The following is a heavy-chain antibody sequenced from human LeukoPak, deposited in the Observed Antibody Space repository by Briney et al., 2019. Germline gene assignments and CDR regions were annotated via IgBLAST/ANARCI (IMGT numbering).Heavy chain of an antibody. V-gene: IGHV3-49*03. J-gene: IGHJ6*03. CDR2: IRSKAYGGTT. CDR3: TRGGSGYDYREDYYYYYMDV. Sequence: GGSLRLSCTASGFTFGDYAMSWFRQAPGKGLEWVGFIRSKAYGGTTEYAASVKGRFTISRDDSKSIAYLQMNSLKTEDTAVYYCTRGGSGYDYREDYYYYYMDVWGKGTTVTVSS. CDR1: GFTFGDYA. D-gene: IGHD5-12*01.